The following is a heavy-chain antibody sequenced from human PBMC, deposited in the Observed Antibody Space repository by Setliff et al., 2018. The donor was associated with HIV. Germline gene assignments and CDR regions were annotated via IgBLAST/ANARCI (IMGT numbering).Heavy chain of an antibody. Sequence: PSETLSLTCTVSGYSTSSGYYWGWIRQPPGKGLEWIGSIYHSGSTYYNPSLKSRVTISVDPSKNQFSLKLSSVTAADTAVYYCARAMRGVVVTNMYYYYGMDVWGQGTTVTVSS. CDR1: GYSTSSGYY. D-gene: IGHD2-21*02. CDR2: IYHSGST. CDR3: ARAMRGVVVTNMYYYYGMDV. V-gene: IGHV4-38-2*02. J-gene: IGHJ6*02.